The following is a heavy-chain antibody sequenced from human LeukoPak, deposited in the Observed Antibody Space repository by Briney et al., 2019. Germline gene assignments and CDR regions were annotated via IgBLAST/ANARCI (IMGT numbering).Heavy chain of an antibody. V-gene: IGHV4-31*03. CDR1: GGSLSSGGYY. CDR2: IYYSGST. J-gene: IGHJ4*02. Sequence: PSETLSLTCTVSGGSLSSGGYYWSWIRQHPGKGLEWIRYIYYSGSTYYNPSLKSRVTISVDTSKNQFSLKLSSVTAADTAVYYCARYRYDSSGYYSVYYFDYWGQGTLVTVSS. CDR3: ARYRYDSSGYYSVYYFDY. D-gene: IGHD3-22*01.